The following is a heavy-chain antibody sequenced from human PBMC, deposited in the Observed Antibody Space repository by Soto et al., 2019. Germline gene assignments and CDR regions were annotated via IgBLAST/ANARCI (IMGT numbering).Heavy chain of an antibody. CDR1: GGSISSSSYY. J-gene: IGHJ5*02. CDR3: ARQRGIVVVVAATRPNWFDP. V-gene: IGHV4-39*01. CDR2: IYYSGST. D-gene: IGHD2-15*01. Sequence: SETLSLTCTVSGGSISSSSYYWGWIRQPPGKGLEWIGSIYYSGSTYYNPSLKSRVTISVDTSKNQFSLKLSSVTAADTAVYYCARQRGIVVVVAATRPNWFDPWGQGTLVTVSS.